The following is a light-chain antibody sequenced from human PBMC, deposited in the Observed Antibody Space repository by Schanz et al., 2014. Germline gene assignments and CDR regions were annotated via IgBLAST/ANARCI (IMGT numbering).Light chain of an antibody. CDR3: RSYGGNKNYG. V-gene: IGLV2-23*02. Sequence: QSALTQPASVSGSPGQSITISCTGTSSDVGSYNLVSWYQQHPGKAPKLMIYDVSNRPSGVPDHFSASKSGNTASLTITGRQAEDEADYYCRSYGGNKNYGFGSGAKLTV. CDR2: DVS. J-gene: IGLJ1*01. CDR1: SSDVGSYNL.